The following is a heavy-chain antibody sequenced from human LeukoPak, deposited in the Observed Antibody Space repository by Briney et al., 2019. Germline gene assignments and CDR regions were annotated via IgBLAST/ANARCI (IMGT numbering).Heavy chain of an antibody. D-gene: IGHD5-12*01. V-gene: IGHV4-61*02. CDR3: ARQRGSIVATIYYYYMDV. Sequence: SETLSLTCTVSGDSINSGSYFWNWIRQPAGKALEWIGRIYSSGKTNYNPSLRSRVAISVDTSKNQFSLKLSSVTAADTAVYYCARQRGSIVATIYYYYMDVWGKGITVTVSS. CDR1: GDSINSGSYF. CDR2: IYSSGKT. J-gene: IGHJ6*03.